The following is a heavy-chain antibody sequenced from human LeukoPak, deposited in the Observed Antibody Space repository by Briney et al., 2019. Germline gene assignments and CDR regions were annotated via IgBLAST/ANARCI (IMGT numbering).Heavy chain of an antibody. CDR1: GGSMSSYY. V-gene: IGHV4-59*01. CDR3: ARGGIQLWANNWVDP. D-gene: IGHD5-18*01. J-gene: IGHJ5*02. CDR2: IYYSGTT. Sequence: SETLSLTCTVSGGSMSSYYWSLIRQPPGKGLEWIGYIYYSGTTNYNPSLRSRATISVDTSKNQFSLKLSSVTAADTAVYYCARGGIQLWANNWVDPWGQGTLVTVSS.